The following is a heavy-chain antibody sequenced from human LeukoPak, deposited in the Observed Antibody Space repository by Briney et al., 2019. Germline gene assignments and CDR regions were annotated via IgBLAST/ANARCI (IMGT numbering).Heavy chain of an antibody. D-gene: IGHD1-26*01. V-gene: IGHV3-73*01. CDR1: GFTFSGSA. Sequence: GGSLKLSCAASGFTFSGSAMHWVRQASGKGLEWVGRIRSKANSCATAYAASVKGRFTISRDDSKNTAYLQMNSLKTEDTAVCYCTRKVGATPAFDYWGQGTLVTVSS. CDR3: TRKVGATPAFDY. CDR2: IRSKANSCAT. J-gene: IGHJ4*02.